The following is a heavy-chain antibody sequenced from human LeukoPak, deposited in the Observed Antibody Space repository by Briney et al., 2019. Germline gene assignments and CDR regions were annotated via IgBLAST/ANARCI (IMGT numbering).Heavy chain of an antibody. J-gene: IGHJ6*02. CDR3: AKAPGQYSSSSPDV. V-gene: IGHV3-23*01. CDR1: GFTFRNYA. D-gene: IGHD6-6*01. CDR2: ISGSGGST. Sequence: GGSLRLSCAASGFTFRNYAMNWVRQAPGKGLEWVSSISGSGGSTYYADSVKGRFTISRDNSKNTLYLQMNSLRAEDTAVYYCAKAPGQYSSSSPDVWGQGTTVTVSS.